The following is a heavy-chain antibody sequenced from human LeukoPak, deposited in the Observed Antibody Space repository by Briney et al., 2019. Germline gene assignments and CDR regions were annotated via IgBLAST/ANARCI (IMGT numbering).Heavy chain of an antibody. Sequence: GGSLRLSCAASGFTFSSYAMSWVRQAPGKGLEWVSAISGSGGSTYYADSVKGRFTISRDNSKNTLYLRMNSLRAEDTAVYYCENHPIAILGWFDPWGQGTLVTVSS. V-gene: IGHV3-23*01. CDR1: GFTFSSYA. J-gene: IGHJ5*02. CDR3: ENHPIAILGWFDP. CDR2: ISGSGGST. D-gene: IGHD7-27*01.